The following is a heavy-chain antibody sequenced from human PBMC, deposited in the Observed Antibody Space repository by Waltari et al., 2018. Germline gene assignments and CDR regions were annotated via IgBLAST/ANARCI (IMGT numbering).Heavy chain of an antibody. CDR2: MSSSGSTI. J-gene: IGHJ3*02. D-gene: IGHD1-26*01. Sequence: EVQLVESGGGLVQPGGSLRLSCAASGFTFNSYKMNWVRQAPGKGLAWVSYMSSSGSTIYYADSVKGRFTISRDNAKNSMYLQMNSLRAEDTAIYYCARGSGWEDDAFDIWGQGTMVTVSS. V-gene: IGHV3-48*03. CDR3: ARGSGWEDDAFDI. CDR1: GFTFNSYK.